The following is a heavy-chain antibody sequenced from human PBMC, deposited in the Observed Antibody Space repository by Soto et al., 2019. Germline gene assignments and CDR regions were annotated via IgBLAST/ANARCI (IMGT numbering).Heavy chain of an antibody. D-gene: IGHD4-4*01. Sequence: SATLSLTCTVSGGSISSGGYYWSWIRQHPGKGLEWIGYIYYSGSTYYNPSLKSRVTISVDTSKNQFSLKLSSVTAADTAVYYCAREGGAYSNRNWFDPWGQGTLVTVSS. V-gene: IGHV4-31*03. CDR3: AREGGAYSNRNWFDP. CDR1: GGSISSGGYY. CDR2: IYYSGST. J-gene: IGHJ5*02.